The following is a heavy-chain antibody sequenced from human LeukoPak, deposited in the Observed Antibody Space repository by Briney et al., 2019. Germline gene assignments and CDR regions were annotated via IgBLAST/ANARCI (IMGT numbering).Heavy chain of an antibody. D-gene: IGHD3-3*01. Sequence: KASETLSLTCAVYGGSFSGYYWSWIRQPPGKGLEWIGEINHSGSTNYNPSLKSRVTISVDTSKNQFSLKLSSVTAADTAVYYCARGRSIFGGVTTHRIRDWGQGTLVTVSS. CDR2: INHSGST. CDR3: ARGRSIFGGVTTHRIRD. V-gene: IGHV4-34*01. J-gene: IGHJ4*02. CDR1: GGSFSGYY.